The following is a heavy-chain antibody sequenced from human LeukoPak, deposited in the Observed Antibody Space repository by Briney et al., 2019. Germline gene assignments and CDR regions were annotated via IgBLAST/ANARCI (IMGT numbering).Heavy chain of an antibody. CDR3: ARERRGSPTSVNFDY. Sequence: EASVTVSCKASGGTFTTYNLSWVRQAPGQGLEWMGWISAYNGNTNYAQKLQGRVTMTTDTSTSTAYMELRSLRSDDTAVYYCARERRGSPTSVNFDYWGQGTLVTVSS. CDR1: GGTFTTYN. CDR2: ISAYNGNT. J-gene: IGHJ4*02. D-gene: IGHD3-16*01. V-gene: IGHV1-18*01.